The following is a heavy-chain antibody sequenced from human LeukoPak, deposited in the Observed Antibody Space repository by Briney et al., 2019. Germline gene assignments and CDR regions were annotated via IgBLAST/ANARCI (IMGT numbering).Heavy chain of an antibody. CDR2: IYYSGST. CDR1: GGSISSSSYY. CDR3: ARGRLLSVAAGIGPEYFQH. Sequence: PSETLSLTCTVSGGSISSSSYYWGWIRQPPGKGLEWIGSIYYSGSTYYNPSLKSRVTISVDTSKNQFSLKLSSVTAADTAVYYCARGRLLSVAAGIGPEYFQHWGQGTLVTVSS. V-gene: IGHV4-39*07. D-gene: IGHD6-13*01. J-gene: IGHJ1*01.